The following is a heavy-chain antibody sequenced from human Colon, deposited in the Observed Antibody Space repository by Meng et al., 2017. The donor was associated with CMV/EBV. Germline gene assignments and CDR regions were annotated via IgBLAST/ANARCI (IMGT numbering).Heavy chain of an antibody. D-gene: IGHD6-6*01. Sequence: GESLKISCAASGFSFSSYEMNWVRQAPGKGLEWVSHISSSGSTTYYADSVKGRFTVSRDNAKNSLFLQINSLRAEDTAVYYCAKWESLPLIYSSSYYFDYWGQGALVTVSS. V-gene: IGHV3-48*03. CDR1: GFSFSSYE. CDR2: ISSSGSTT. CDR3: AKWESLPLIYSSSYYFDY. J-gene: IGHJ4*02.